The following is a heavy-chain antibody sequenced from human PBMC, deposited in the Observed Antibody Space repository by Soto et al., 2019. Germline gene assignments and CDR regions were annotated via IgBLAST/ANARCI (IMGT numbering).Heavy chain of an antibody. V-gene: IGHV3-73*02. J-gene: IGHJ4*02. D-gene: IGHD5-12*01. CDR3: LTSIREATRDFDY. CDR2: IRSKAYSYAT. CDR1: GFSFSGSA. Sequence: EAQLVESGGGLVQPGGSLKLSCAASGFSFSGSAMYWVRQASGKGLEWVGRIRSKAYSYATAYGASLKGRFSIFRDDTKSTAYLQINSLKSEDTAVYYCLTSIREATRDFDYWGQGTLVTVSS.